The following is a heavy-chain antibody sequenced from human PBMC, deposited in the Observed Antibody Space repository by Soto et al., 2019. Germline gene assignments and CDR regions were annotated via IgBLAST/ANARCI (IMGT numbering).Heavy chain of an antibody. CDR1: GFTLSSYD. CDR2: IGTAGDT. J-gene: IGHJ4*02. V-gene: IGHV3-13*04. CDR3: ARAIGPTLFDY. D-gene: IGHD1-26*01. Sequence: PGGSLRLSCSASGFTLSSYDMHWVRQDPGKGLEWVSAIGTAGDTNYAGSVKGRFTISRENAKNSLYLQMNSLRAGDTAIYFCARAIGPTLFDYWGQGTLVTVSS.